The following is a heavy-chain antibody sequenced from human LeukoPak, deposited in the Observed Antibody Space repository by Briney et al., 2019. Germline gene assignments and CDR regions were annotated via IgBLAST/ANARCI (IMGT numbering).Heavy chain of an antibody. J-gene: IGHJ5*02. CDR3: ARDSREWFDP. V-gene: IGHV1-18*01. CDR2: ISAYNGNT. CDR1: GYTFTSYG. Sequence: EASVTVSCKASGYTFTSYGISWVRQAPGQGLGRMGWISAYNGNTNYAQKLQGRVTMTTDTSTSTAYMELRSLRSDDTAVYYCARDSREWFDPWGQGTLVTVSS.